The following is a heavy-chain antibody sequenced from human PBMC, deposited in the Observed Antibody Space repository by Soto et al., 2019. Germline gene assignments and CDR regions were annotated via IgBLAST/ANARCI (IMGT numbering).Heavy chain of an antibody. CDR2: IGTAGVT. CDR3: ARGQEVGAHFFDS. J-gene: IGHJ4*02. Sequence: EVQLVESGGNLVQPGGSLRLSCEASGFTFSGFDMHWVRQPTGKGLEWVSTIGTAGVTYYAVSVKGRFTISRDNAKNSLSLQMNSLRAGDTAVYFCARGQEVGAHFFDSWGQGTQVTVSS. CDR1: GFTFSGFD. D-gene: IGHD2-15*01. V-gene: IGHV3-13*01.